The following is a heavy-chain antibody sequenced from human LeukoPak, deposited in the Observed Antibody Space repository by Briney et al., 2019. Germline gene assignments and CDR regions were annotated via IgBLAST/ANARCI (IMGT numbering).Heavy chain of an antibody. CDR3: ARVSSIAAAAWVWFDP. J-gene: IGHJ5*02. CDR1: GGSFSGYY. CDR2: INHSGST. V-gene: IGHV4-34*01. D-gene: IGHD6-13*01. Sequence: PSETLSLTCAVYGGSFSGYYWSWIRQPPGKGLEWIGEINHSGSTNYNPSLKSRVTISVDTSKNQFSLKLSSVTAADTAVYYCARVSSIAAAAWVWFDPWGQGTLVTVSS.